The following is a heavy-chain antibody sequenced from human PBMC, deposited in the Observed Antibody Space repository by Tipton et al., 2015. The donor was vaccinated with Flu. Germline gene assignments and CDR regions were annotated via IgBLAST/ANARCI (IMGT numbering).Heavy chain of an antibody. V-gene: IGHV3-7*03. CDR2: INQNGGGK. CDR1: GFTFSHYA. D-gene: IGHD2-2*01. J-gene: IGHJ4*02. CDR3: ARELPVATLDS. Sequence: SLRLSCAASGFTFSHYAMSWVRQAPGKGLEWVANINQNGGGKYYVASVKGRFTISRDNAQNSVYLEMNSLRADDTAVYYCARELPVATLDSWGQGTLVTVSS.